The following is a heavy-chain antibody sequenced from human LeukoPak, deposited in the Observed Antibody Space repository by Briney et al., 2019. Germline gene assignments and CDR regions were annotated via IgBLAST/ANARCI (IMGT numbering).Heavy chain of an antibody. V-gene: IGHV3-53*01. J-gene: IGHJ4*02. CDR2: IYSGGST. CDR3: ARVGEGAAKD. D-gene: IGHD1-26*01. Sequence: GGSLRLSCAASGFTVSSNYMSWVRQAPGKGLEWVSFIYSGGSTYYADSVKGRFTISSDNSKNTLYLQMNSLRVEDTAVYYCARVGEGAAKDWGQGTLVTVSS. CDR1: GFTVSSNY.